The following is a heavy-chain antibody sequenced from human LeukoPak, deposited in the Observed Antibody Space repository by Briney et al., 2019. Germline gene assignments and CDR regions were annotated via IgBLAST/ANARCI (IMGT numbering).Heavy chain of an antibody. CDR3: AKDLGYCSSTSCRLNYYCYYMDV. Sequence: GRSLRLSCAASGFTFSSYGMHWVRQAPGRGLEWVAVIWYDGSNKYYADSVKGRFTISRDNSKNTLYLQMNSLRAEDTAVYYCAKDLGYCSSTSCRLNYYCYYMDVWGKGTTVTVSS. V-gene: IGHV3-33*06. CDR2: IWYDGSNK. CDR1: GFTFSSYG. D-gene: IGHD2-2*01. J-gene: IGHJ6*03.